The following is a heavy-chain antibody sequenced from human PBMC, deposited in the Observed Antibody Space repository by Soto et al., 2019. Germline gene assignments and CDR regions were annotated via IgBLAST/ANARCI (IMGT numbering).Heavy chain of an antibody. J-gene: IGHJ4*02. V-gene: IGHV5-10-1*01. CDR3: ARVLGGYADY. D-gene: IGHD5-12*01. CDR1: GCRLTTYW. CDR2: VDPTDSYT. Sequence: SEKRSGQGCGCRLTTYWVDWVRQINGKGLEWMGRVDPTDSYTNYSPSFEGHVTISADKSISTAYLQWSSLKASDTAMYYCARVLGGYADYWGQGTVVNVSS.